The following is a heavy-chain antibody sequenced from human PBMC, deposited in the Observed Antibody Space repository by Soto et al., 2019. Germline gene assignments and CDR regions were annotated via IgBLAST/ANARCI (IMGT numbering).Heavy chain of an antibody. CDR2: IYSGGGT. CDR3: ARGQGVATTTYFDY. CDR1: GGSISSYY. Sequence: PSETLSLTCTVSGGSISSYYWSWIRQPPGKGLEWIGYIYSGGGTYYNPSLKSRVTMSVDESKNHFSLKLSSATAADTAVYYCARGQGVATTTYFDYWGQGSLVTVSS. V-gene: IGHV4-59*12. D-gene: IGHD1-1*01. J-gene: IGHJ4*02.